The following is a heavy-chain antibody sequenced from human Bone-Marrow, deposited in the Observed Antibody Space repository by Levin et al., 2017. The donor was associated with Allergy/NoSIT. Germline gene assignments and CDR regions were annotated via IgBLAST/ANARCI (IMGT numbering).Heavy chain of an antibody. CDR2: MNPNSGNT. J-gene: IGHJ4*02. CDR1: GYTFTSYD. D-gene: IGHD3-22*01. Sequence: ASVKVSCKASGYTFTSYDINWVRQATGQGLEWMGWMNPNSGNTGYAQKFQGRVTMTRNTSISTAYMELSSLRSEDTAVYYCARGPRPKYYYDSSGYYFVFDYWGQGTLVTVSS. V-gene: IGHV1-8*01. CDR3: ARGPRPKYYYDSSGYYFVFDY.